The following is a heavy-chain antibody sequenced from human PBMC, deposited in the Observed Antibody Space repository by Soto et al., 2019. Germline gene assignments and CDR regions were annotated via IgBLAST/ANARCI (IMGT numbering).Heavy chain of an antibody. D-gene: IGHD3-10*02. CDR3: TIVRVADSALDH. CDR1: GFIFSNNG. Sequence: GGSLGLSCVGSGFIFSNNGMHWVRQTPGKGLEWVAFMSYDGSDTFYADSVKGRFTISRDNSKNTLFLHMSNLRTEDTAMYYCTIVRVADSALDHWGQGTLVTVSS. CDR2: MSYDGSDT. J-gene: IGHJ4*02. V-gene: IGHV3-30*02.